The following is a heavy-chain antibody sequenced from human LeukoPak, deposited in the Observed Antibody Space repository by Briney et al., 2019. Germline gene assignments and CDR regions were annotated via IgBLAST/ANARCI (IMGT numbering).Heavy chain of an antibody. CDR3: AKGPEGGGQLWFRHRPPYYFDY. V-gene: IGHV3-23*01. D-gene: IGHD5-18*01. J-gene: IGHJ4*02. CDR1: GFTFSSYA. Sequence: SGGSLRLSCAASGFTFSSYAMSWVRQAPGKGLEWVSAISGSGGSTYCADSVKGRFTISRDNSKNTLYLQMNSLRAEDTAVYYCAKGPEGGGQLWFRHRPPYYFDYWGQGTLVTVSS. CDR2: ISGSGGST.